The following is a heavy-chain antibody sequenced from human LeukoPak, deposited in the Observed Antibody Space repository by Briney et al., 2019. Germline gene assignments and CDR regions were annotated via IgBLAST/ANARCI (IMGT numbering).Heavy chain of an antibody. CDR3: ARSTGSGWYVYYYYYYGMDV. Sequence: GASVKVSCKASGYTFTSYGISWVRQAPGQGLEWMGWISAYNGNTNYAQKLQGRVTMTTDTSTSTAYMELRSLRSDDTAVYYCARSTGSGWYVYYYYYYGMDVWGQGTTVTVSS. CDR1: GYTFTSYG. D-gene: IGHD6-19*01. CDR2: ISAYNGNT. V-gene: IGHV1-18*01. J-gene: IGHJ6*02.